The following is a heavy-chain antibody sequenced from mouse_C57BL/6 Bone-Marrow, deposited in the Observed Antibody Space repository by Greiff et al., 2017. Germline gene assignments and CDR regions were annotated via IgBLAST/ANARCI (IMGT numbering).Heavy chain of an antibody. D-gene: IGHD2-4*01. CDR2: INPNNGGT. J-gene: IGHJ4*01. V-gene: IGHV1-26*01. CDR3: AREDYDRGNAMDY. Sequence: EVQLQQSGPELVKPGASVKISCKASGYTFTDYYMTWVKQSHGKSLEWIGDINPNNGGTSYNQKFKGKATLTVDKSSSTAYMELRSLTSEYSAVYYCAREDYDRGNAMDYWGQGTSVTVSS. CDR1: GYTFTDYY.